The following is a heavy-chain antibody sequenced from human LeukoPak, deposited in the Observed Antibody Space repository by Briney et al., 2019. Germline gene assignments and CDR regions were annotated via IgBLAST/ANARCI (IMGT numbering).Heavy chain of an antibody. D-gene: IGHD6-13*01. CDR3: ARDLGSSWYFGWFDP. V-gene: IGHV1-2*02. CDR2: INPNSGGT. CDR1: GYTFTGYY. J-gene: IGHJ5*02. Sequence: ASVKVSCKASGYTFTGYYMHWVRQAPGQGLEWMAWINPNSGGTNYAQKFQGRVTMTRDTSISTASMELSSLRSDDTAVYYCARDLGSSWYFGWFDPWGQGTLVTVPS.